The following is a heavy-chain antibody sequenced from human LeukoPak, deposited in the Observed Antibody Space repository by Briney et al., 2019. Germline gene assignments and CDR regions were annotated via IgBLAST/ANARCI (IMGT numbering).Heavy chain of an antibody. D-gene: IGHD4-23*01. Sequence: SGPTLVNPTQTLTLTCSFSGFSLSTSGLGVGWFRLPPGKALEWLALIYWDDDKDYSPSLKSRLTITKDTSKNQVVLTMTNMDPVDTATFYCARMVTLAPVFGAFDIWGQGTKVTVSS. CDR3: ARMVTLAPVFGAFDI. V-gene: IGHV2-5*02. CDR2: IYWDDDK. J-gene: IGHJ3*02. CDR1: GFSLSTSGLG.